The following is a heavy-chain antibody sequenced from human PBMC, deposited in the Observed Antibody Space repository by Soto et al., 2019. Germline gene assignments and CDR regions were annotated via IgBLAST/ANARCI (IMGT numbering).Heavy chain of an antibody. Sequence: PSETLSLTCSVSGDSLNSDKYFWGWIRQPPGKGLEWIGSIYYRGNTYYKPSLQTRVPISLDKSKSQFPLKLNSVTAADSAVYFCAILEGLATISYYFDFWGQGALVTVSS. V-gene: IGHV4-39*01. J-gene: IGHJ4*02. CDR3: AILEGLATISYYFDF. CDR2: IYYRGNT. D-gene: IGHD3-9*01. CDR1: GDSLNSDKYF.